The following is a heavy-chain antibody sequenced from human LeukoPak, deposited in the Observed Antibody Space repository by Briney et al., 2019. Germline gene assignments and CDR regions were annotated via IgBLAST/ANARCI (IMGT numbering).Heavy chain of an antibody. D-gene: IGHD1-1*01. CDR1: GFTFSNYA. CDR2: ISGSGGST. Sequence: GGSLRLSCAASGFTFSNYAMSWVRQAPGKGLEWVSAISGSGGSTYYADSVKGRFTISRDNSKNTLYLQMNSLRAEDTAVYYCAGTWPRDYYGMDVWGQGTTVTVSS. J-gene: IGHJ6*02. V-gene: IGHV3-23*01. CDR3: AGTWPRDYYGMDV.